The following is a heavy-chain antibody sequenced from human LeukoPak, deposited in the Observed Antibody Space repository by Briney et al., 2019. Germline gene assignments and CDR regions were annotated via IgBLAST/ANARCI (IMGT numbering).Heavy chain of an antibody. Sequence: PGGSLRLSCAASGFTFSDYYMSWIRQAPGKGLEWVSYISSSGSTIYYADSVKGRFTISRDNAKNSLYLQMNSLRAEDTAVYYCATLQRDYGDYGNRLRGAFDIWGQGTMVTVSS. J-gene: IGHJ3*02. CDR1: GFTFSDYY. CDR3: ATLQRDYGDYGNRLRGAFDI. D-gene: IGHD4-17*01. V-gene: IGHV3-11*01. CDR2: ISSSGSTI.